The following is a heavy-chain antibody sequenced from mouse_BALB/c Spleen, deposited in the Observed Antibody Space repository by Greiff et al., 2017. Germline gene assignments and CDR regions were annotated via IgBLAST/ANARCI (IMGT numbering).Heavy chain of an antibody. D-gene: IGHD1-1*01. J-gene: IGHJ2*01. CDR3: SPYYYGSSYLRYY. V-gene: IGHV14-1*02. CDR2: IDPENGNT. CDR1: GFNIKDYY. Sequence: DVKLQESGAELVRPGALVKLSCKASGFNIKDYYMHWVKQRPEQGLEWIGWIDPENGNTIYDPKFQGKASITADTSSNTAYLQLSSLTSEDTAVYYCSPYYYGSSYLRYYWGQGTTLTVSS.